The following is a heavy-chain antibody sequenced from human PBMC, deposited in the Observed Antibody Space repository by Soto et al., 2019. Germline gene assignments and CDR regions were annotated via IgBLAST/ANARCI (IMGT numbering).Heavy chain of an antibody. Sequence: SETLSLTCTVPADSIISSSYHWVWIRQPPGKGLEWIGNIYYSGSTYYTPSLKSRVTISIDTSKNQFSLKLSSVTAADTAVYYCARVGLLVTDIGYWGQGTLVTVSS. J-gene: IGHJ4*02. CDR2: IYYSGST. CDR3: ARVGLLVTDIGY. CDR1: ADSIISSSYH. V-gene: IGHV4-39*01. D-gene: IGHD3-9*01.